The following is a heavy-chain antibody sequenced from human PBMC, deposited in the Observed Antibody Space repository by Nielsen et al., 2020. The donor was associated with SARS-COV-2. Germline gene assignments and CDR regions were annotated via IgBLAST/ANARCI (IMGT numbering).Heavy chain of an antibody. Sequence: SETLSLTCTVSGGSISSSSYYWGWIRQPPGKGLEWIGSIYYSGSTNYNPSLKSRVTISVDTSKNQFSLKLSSVTAADTAVYYCARDAGYSYGILFDYWGQGTLVTVSS. D-gene: IGHD5-18*01. CDR2: IYYSGST. CDR1: GGSISSSSYY. V-gene: IGHV4-39*07. CDR3: ARDAGYSYGILFDY. J-gene: IGHJ4*02.